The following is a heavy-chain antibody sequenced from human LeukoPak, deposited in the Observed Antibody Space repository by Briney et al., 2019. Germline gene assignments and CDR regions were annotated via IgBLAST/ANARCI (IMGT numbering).Heavy chain of an antibody. D-gene: IGHD3-16*01. CDR3: VTSRLGNFDY. J-gene: IGHJ4*02. CDR2: MYTSGSP. V-gene: IGHV4-4*07. CDR1: GDPISSYY. Sequence: PSETLSLTCTVSGDPISSYYWSWLRQPAGKGLEWIGRMYTSGSPNYNPSLKSRVTISADNSKNQFYLRVNSVTAADTAVYYCVTSRLGNFDYWGQGAVVTVSS.